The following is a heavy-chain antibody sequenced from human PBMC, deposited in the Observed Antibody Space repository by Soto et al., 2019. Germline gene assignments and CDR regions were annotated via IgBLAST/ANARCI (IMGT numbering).Heavy chain of an antibody. CDR1: GGSFSGYY. V-gene: IGHV4-34*01. Sequence: QVQLQQWGAGLLKPSETLSLTCAVYGGSFSGYYWSWIRQPPGKGLEWIGEINHSGSTNYNPSLKSRVTISVDTSMNQFSLKLSSVTAADTAVYYCATSRLNYYSYGMDVWGQGTTVTVSS. CDR2: INHSGST. CDR3: ATSRLNYYSYGMDV. D-gene: IGHD2-2*01. J-gene: IGHJ6*02.